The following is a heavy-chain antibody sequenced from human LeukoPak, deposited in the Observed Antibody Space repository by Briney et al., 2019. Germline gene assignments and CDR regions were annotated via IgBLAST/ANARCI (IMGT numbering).Heavy chain of an antibody. J-gene: IGHJ4*02. CDR3: ERGEYFDS. CDR2: TYYRSKWYN. Sequence: SQTLSLTCAISGDSVSSNSAAWSWIRQSPSRGLEWLGRTYYRSKWYNDYAISVKSRISINADTSKNQFSLQLNSVTPEDTAVYYCERGEYFDSGGQGTLVTFPS. V-gene: IGHV6-1*01. CDR1: GDSVSSNSAA.